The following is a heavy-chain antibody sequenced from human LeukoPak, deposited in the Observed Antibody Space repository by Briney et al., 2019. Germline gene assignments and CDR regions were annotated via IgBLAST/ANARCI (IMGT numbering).Heavy chain of an antibody. CDR1: GVSVSSSLYY. Sequence: SETLSLTCSVSGVSVSSSLYYWVWVRQSPGKGLEWIGNFLYTGDTYYNPSLKSRVTISMDKSKNQFSLELSSVTAADTAVYFCARDTTRYCSGGSCRNLDYWGQGTLVTVSS. V-gene: IGHV4-39*07. CDR3: ARDTTRYCSGGSCRNLDY. CDR2: FLYTGDT. J-gene: IGHJ4*02. D-gene: IGHD2-15*01.